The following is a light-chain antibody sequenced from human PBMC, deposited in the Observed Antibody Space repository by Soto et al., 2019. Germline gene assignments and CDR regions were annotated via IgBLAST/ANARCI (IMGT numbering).Light chain of an antibody. CDR3: QQRHSSPLS. J-gene: IGKJ4*01. V-gene: IGKV1-39*01. CDR2: TAS. CDR1: QSIVRN. Sequence: IQMTQSPSSLSASVGDRVTITCRASQSIVRNLNWYQQKPGKAPELLIYTASNLESGVPSRFSGSGSGTDFALTISSLQPEDSAVYYCQQRHSSPLSFGGGTKVEFK.